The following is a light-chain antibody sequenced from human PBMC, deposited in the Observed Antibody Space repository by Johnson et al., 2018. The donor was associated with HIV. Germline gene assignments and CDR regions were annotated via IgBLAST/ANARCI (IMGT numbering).Light chain of an antibody. CDR1: SFTIGNNY. CDR3: GTWDSSMSAGRV. CDR2: END. J-gene: IGLJ1*01. V-gene: IGLV1-51*02. Sequence: QSVLTQPPSVSAAPGQTVTISCSGSSFTIGNNYVSWYQQVPGTAPKFLFYENDNRPSGIPDRFSGYTSGTSATLGITGLQTWDETDYYCGTWDSSMSAGRVFGTGTKVTVL.